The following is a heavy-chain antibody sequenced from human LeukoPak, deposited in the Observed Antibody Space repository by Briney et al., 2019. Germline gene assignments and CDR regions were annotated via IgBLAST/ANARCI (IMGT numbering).Heavy chain of an antibody. CDR3: ARGRIAVAGLHY. J-gene: IGHJ4*02. Sequence: SSQTLSLTCTVSGGSISSGGYYWSWIRQHPGKGLEWIGYIYYSGSTYYNPSLKSRVTISVDTSKNQFSLKLSSVTAADTAVYYCARGRIAVAGLHYWGQGTLVTVSS. CDR1: GGSISSGGYY. CDR2: IYYSGST. D-gene: IGHD6-19*01. V-gene: IGHV4-31*03.